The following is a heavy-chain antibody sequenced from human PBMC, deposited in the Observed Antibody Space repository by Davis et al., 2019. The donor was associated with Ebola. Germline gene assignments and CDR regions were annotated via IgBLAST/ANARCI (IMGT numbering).Heavy chain of an antibody. Sequence: LRLSCAVSGGSISSGGYSWSWIRQPPGKGLEWIGYIYYSGSTYYNPSLKSRVTISVDTSKNQFSLKLSSVTAADTAVYYCARVHRITFGGVIVKGEAFDIWGQGTMVTVSS. CDR2: IYYSGST. J-gene: IGHJ3*02. D-gene: IGHD3-16*02. CDR1: GGSISSGGYS. CDR3: ARVHRITFGGVIVKGEAFDI. V-gene: IGHV4-30-4*07.